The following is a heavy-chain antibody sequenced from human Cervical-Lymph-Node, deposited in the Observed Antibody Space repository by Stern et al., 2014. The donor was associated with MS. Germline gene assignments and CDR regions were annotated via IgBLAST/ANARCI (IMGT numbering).Heavy chain of an antibody. V-gene: IGHV3-30*18. CDR3: AKDTQKSYDRSGHCEY. D-gene: IGHD3-22*01. CDR1: GFTFSNYG. CDR2: ISYDGSQK. J-gene: IGHJ4*02. Sequence: VQLLESGGGVVQPGRSLRLSCAASGFTFSNYGMHWVRQAPGKGLEWVAVISYDGSQKYYGDSVKGRFTISRDNSENTLYLQMNSLRPEGTAVYFCAKDTQKSYDRSGHCEYWGQGTPVTVSS.